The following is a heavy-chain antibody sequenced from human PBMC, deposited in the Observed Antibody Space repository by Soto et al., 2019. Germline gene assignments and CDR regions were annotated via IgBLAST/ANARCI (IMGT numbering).Heavy chain of an antibody. CDR2: IYYSGST. V-gene: IGHV4-59*08. CDR1: GCSISSYY. Sequence: SETLSLTCTVSGCSISSYYWSWIPQPPRKGLEWIGYIYYSGSTNYKPSLKSRVTISVDTSKNQFSLKLSSVTAADTAVYYCARSDYYGSGSYYNVPWFDPWGQGTLVTVSS. J-gene: IGHJ5*02. D-gene: IGHD3-10*01. CDR3: ARSDYYGSGSYYNVPWFDP.